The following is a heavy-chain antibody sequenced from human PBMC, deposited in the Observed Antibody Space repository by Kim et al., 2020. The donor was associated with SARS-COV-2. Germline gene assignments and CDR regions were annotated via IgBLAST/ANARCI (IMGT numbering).Heavy chain of an antibody. CDR1: GGSFSGYY. D-gene: IGHD2-2*01. CDR2: IYHSGST. Sequence: SETLSLTCAVYGGSFSGYYWSWIRQPPGKGLEWIGEIYHSGSTNYNTSLKSRVTISVDTSKNQFSLKLSSVTAADTAVYYCARGPLVVPAAMIGRYFDSWGKRTRVTVSP. J-gene: IGHJ4*02. CDR3: ARGPLVVPAAMIGRYFDS. V-gene: IGHV4-34*01.